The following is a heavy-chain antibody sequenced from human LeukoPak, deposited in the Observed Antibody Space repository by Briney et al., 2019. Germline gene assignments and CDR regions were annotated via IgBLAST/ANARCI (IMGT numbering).Heavy chain of an antibody. J-gene: IGHJ4*02. CDR3: AKPPPYGDYEFAY. CDR1: GFTVSSNY. Sequence: GGSLRLSCAAFGFTVSSNYMSWVRQAPGKGLEWVSVIYSGGRPYYADSVKGRFTISRDNSKNTLYLQMNSLRAEDTAVYYCAKPPPYGDYEFAYWGQGTLVTVSS. V-gene: IGHV3-66*02. CDR2: IYSGGRP. D-gene: IGHD4-17*01.